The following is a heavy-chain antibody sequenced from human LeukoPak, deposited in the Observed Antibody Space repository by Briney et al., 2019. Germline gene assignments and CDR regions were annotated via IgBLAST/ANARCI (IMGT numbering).Heavy chain of an antibody. J-gene: IGHJ3*02. CDR1: GGSISSYY. CDR3: ARERRQWLVADAFDI. D-gene: IGHD6-19*01. V-gene: IGHV4-38-2*02. CDR2: IYHSGST. Sequence: SETLSLTCTVSGGSISSYYWGWIRQPPGKGLEWIGSIYHSGSTYYNPSLKSRVTISVDTSKNQFSLKLSSVTAADTAVYHCARERRQWLVADAFDIWGQGTMVTVSS.